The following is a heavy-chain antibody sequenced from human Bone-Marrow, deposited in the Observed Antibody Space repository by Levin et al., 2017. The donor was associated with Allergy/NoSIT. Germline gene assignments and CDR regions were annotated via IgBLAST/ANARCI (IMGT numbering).Heavy chain of an antibody. J-gene: IGHJ4*02. V-gene: IGHV3-21*06. D-gene: IGHD4-23*01. CDR2: ITSGSTYK. Sequence: GESLKISCAASGFTFSAFTMHWVRQTPGKGLEWVSSITSGSTYKYYADSLKARFTISRDDAKTSLYLQMDSLRAEDTAVYYCARDPNNSNPLFDYWGQGTLVTVSS. CDR3: ARDPNNSNPLFDY. CDR1: GFTFSAFT.